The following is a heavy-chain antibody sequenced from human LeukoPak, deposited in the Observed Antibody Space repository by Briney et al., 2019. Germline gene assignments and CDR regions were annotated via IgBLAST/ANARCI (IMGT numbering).Heavy chain of an antibody. CDR3: ARASCSGGSCYPGLDY. Sequence: GGSLRLSCAASGFTFSSYSMNWVRQAPGKGLEWVSSISSSSSYIYYADSVKGRFTISRDNAKNSLYLQMNSLRAEDTAVYYCARASCSGGSCYPGLDYWGQGTLVTVSS. J-gene: IGHJ4*02. CDR1: GFTFSSYS. V-gene: IGHV3-21*01. D-gene: IGHD2-15*01. CDR2: ISSSSSYI.